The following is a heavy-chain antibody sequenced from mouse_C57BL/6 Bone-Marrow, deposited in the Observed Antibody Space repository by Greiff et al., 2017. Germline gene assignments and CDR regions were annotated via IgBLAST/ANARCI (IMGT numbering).Heavy chain of an antibody. CDR1: GYTFTTYP. V-gene: IGHV1-47*01. CDR3: VRCCANGAYYSDY. CDR2: FHPYNDDT. Sequence: QVQLVESGAELVKPGASVKLSCKASGYTFTTYPIEWMKQSHGKSLEWIGNFHPYNDDTKYNEKFKGKATLTVDKSSSTVYLELSRLTSADSAVYYGVRCCANGAYYSDYWGQGTTLTVSS. D-gene: IGHD3-3*01. J-gene: IGHJ2*01.